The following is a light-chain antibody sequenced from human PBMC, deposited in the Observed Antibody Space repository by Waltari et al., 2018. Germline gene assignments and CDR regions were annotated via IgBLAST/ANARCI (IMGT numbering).Light chain of an antibody. J-gene: IGKJ1*01. Sequence: DIQMTQSPSSLSASVGDRVTLTCRTSQYIKNYLAWYQHKPGTVPKLLIFSASILESGVPSRFSGSGSGTDFTLTISSLHPEDVATYYCQKYNSVPWTFGQGTEVEIK. V-gene: IGKV1-27*01. CDR2: SAS. CDR1: QYIKNY. CDR3: QKYNSVPWT.